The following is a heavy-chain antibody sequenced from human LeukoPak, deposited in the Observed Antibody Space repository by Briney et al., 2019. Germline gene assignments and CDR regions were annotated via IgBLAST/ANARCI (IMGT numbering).Heavy chain of an antibody. Sequence: TGGSLRLSCAASGFTFSSYGMHWVRQAPGKGLEWVAFIRYDGSNKYYADSVKGRFTISRDNSKNTLYLQMNSLRAEDTAVYYCARVPLEGWYFDLWGRGTLVTVSS. CDR2: IRYDGSNK. D-gene: IGHD1-1*01. J-gene: IGHJ2*01. CDR3: ARVPLEGWYFDL. V-gene: IGHV3-30*02. CDR1: GFTFSSYG.